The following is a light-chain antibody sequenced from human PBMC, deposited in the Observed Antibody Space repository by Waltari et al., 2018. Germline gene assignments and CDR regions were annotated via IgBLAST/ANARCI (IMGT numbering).Light chain of an antibody. CDR1: QGINSA. V-gene: IGKV1-13*02. CDR2: DAS. Sequence: AIQLTQSPSSLSASVGDRVTITCRASQGINSALAWYQQKPGKAPKLLIYDASSLASGVPSRFSGSGYGTDFTLTISSLQPEDFATYYCQQFKSFLITFGQGTRLEIK. CDR3: QQFKSFLIT. J-gene: IGKJ5*01.